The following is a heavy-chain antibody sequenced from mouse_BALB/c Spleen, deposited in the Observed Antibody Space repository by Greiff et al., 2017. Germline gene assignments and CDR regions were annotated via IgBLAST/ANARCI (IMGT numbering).Heavy chain of an antibody. CDR2: IRSKSNNYAT. Sequence: EVHLVESGGGLVQPKGSLKLSCAASGFTFNTYAMNWVRQAPGKGLEWVARIRSKSNNYATYYADSVKDRFTISRDDSQSMLYLQMNNLKTEDTAMYYCVRSPYDYDGAWFAYWGQGTLVTVSA. V-gene: IGHV10-1*02. J-gene: IGHJ3*01. CDR3: VRSPYDYDGAWFAY. D-gene: IGHD2-4*01. CDR1: GFTFNTYA.